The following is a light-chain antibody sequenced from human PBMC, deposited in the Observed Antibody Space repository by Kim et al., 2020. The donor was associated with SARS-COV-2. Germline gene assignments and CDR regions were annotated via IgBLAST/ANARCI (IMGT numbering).Light chain of an antibody. J-gene: IGKJ1*01. CDR1: QSVSGW. V-gene: IGKV1-39*01. CDR2: RTS. Sequence: ASVGDRITITCRASQSVSGWLNWYQQKPGKAPHLLIYRTSTLQTGVPPRFSGSASGTDFTLTINTLQPEDFATYYCQQSYNFPRTFGQGTKVDIK. CDR3: QQSYNFPRT.